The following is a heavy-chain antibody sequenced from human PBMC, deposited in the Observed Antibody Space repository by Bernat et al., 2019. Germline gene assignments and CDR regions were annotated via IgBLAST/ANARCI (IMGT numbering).Heavy chain of an antibody. Sequence: EVQLVESGGGLVQPGGSLRLSCAASGFTFSDYSMNWVRQAPGKGLEWVSYISSSSRAMYYADSVKGRFTISRDNAKNSLYLHMNSLRDEDTAVYYCARIRGASNYDGWGQGTLVTVSS. CDR1: GFTFSDYS. J-gene: IGHJ4*02. D-gene: IGHD4-11*01. CDR3: ARIRGASNYDG. CDR2: ISSSSRAM. V-gene: IGHV3-48*02.